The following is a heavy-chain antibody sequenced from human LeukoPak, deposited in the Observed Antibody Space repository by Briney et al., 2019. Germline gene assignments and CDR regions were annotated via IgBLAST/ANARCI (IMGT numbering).Heavy chain of an antibody. V-gene: IGHV1-69*04. CDR2: IIPILGIA. Sequence: GASVKVSCKASGGTFSSYAISWVRQAPGQGLEWMGRIIPILGIANYAQKFQGRVTMTRNTSISTAYMELSSLRSEDTAVYYCTGIAAAVDYWGQGTLVTVSS. CDR1: GGTFSSYA. J-gene: IGHJ4*02. D-gene: IGHD6-13*01. CDR3: TGIAAAVDY.